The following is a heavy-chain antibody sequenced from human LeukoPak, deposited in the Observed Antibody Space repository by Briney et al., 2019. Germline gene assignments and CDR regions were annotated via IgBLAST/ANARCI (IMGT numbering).Heavy chain of an antibody. CDR2: ISGSGGST. J-gene: IGHJ3*02. Sequence: GGSLRLSCAASGFTFSSYGMSWVRQAPGKGLEWVSAISGSGGSTYYADSVKGRFTISRDISKNTLYLQMNSLRADDTAVYYCARGNLDYYDSSGQARLTNDAFDIWGQGTMVTVSS. D-gene: IGHD3-22*01. V-gene: IGHV3-23*01. CDR1: GFTFSSYG. CDR3: ARGNLDYYDSSGQARLTNDAFDI.